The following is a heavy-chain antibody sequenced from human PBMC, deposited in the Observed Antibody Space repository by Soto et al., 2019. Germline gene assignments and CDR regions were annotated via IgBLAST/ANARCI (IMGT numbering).Heavy chain of an antibody. Sequence: PSQTLSLTCAISGDSVSSNSAAWNWIRRSPSGGLEWLGRTYYRSRWYNDYAVSVRSRITINPDTSKNQFSLHLNSVTPEDTAVYYCARVYSSGWSFYYDTDVWGQGTTVTVSS. J-gene: IGHJ6*02. V-gene: IGHV6-1*01. CDR1: GDSVSSNSAA. CDR2: TYYRSRWYN. CDR3: ARVYSSGWSFYYDTDV. D-gene: IGHD6-19*01.